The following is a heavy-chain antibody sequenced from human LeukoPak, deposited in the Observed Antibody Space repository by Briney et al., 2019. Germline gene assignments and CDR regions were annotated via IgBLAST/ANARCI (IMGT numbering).Heavy chain of an antibody. CDR1: GGSFSGYY. Sequence: SETLSLTCAVYGGSFSGYYWGWIRQPPGKGLEWIGEINHSGSTNYNPSLKSRVTISVDTSKNQFSLKLSSVTAADTAVYYCARGWGRITMVRGVKAGAPYYGMDVWGKGTTVTVSS. CDR3: ARGWGRITMVRGVKAGAPYYGMDV. J-gene: IGHJ6*04. CDR2: INHSGST. D-gene: IGHD3-10*01. V-gene: IGHV4-34*01.